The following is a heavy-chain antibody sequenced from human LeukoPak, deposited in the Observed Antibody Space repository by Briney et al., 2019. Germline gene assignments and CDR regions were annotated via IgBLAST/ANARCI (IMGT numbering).Heavy chain of an antibody. J-gene: IGHJ4*02. CDR1: GGSFSGYY. Sequence: SETLSLTCAVYGGSFSGYYWRWIRQPPGKGLEWIGEINHSGSTNYNPSLKSRITISVDTSKNQFSLKLSSVTAADTTVYYCARGATYYDILTGYYYRYSYFDYWGQGTLVTVSS. D-gene: IGHD3-9*01. CDR2: INHSGST. V-gene: IGHV4-34*01. CDR3: ARGATYYDILTGYYYRYSYFDY.